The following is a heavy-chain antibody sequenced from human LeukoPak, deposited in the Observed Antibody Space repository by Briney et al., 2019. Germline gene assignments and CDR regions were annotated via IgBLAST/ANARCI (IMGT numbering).Heavy chain of an antibody. D-gene: IGHD2-21*01. CDR2: INPSGDST. CDR1: GYTFNSYY. J-gene: IGHJ3*02. Sequence: ASVKVSCKASGYTFNSYYMHWVRQAPGKGLEWMGIINPSGDSTTYAQKFQGRVTMTRDTSTSTVYMELSSLRSEDTAVYYCARDCGGSTHVCTHAFDIWGQGTMVTASS. V-gene: IGHV1-46*02. CDR3: ARDCGGSTHVCTHAFDI.